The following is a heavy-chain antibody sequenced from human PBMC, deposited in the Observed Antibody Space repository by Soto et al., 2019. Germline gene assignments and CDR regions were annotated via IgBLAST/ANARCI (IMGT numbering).Heavy chain of an antibody. CDR1: GYIFTSFG. CDR3: ARRVRYYTGRFCRYYFEH. J-gene: IGHJ4*02. D-gene: IGHD2-8*02. Sequence: ASVKISCKASGYIFTSFGISWVRQAPGEGLEWMGWISTYNGDTNYAQKFQDRVTMTTDTSTNTAYMELRSLRSDDTAVYYCARRVRYYTGRFCRYYFEHWGPGTPVSVSS. V-gene: IGHV1-18*01. CDR2: ISTYNGDT.